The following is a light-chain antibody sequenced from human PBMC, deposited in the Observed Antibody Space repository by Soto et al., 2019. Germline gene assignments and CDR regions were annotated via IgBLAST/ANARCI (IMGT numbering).Light chain of an antibody. V-gene: IGKV3-11*01. CDR2: DAS. J-gene: IGKJ4*01. Sequence: EIVLTQSPATLSLSPGERATLSCRASQSVSSYLAWYQQKPGQAPRLLIYDASNRATGIPARFSGSGSGTDFTLTISSLEPEDFAVYYCQQRSRAVGFGGGTKVEIK. CDR1: QSVSSY. CDR3: QQRSRAVG.